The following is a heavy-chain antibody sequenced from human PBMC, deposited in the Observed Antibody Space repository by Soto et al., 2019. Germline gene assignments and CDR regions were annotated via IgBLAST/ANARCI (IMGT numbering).Heavy chain of an antibody. J-gene: IGHJ6*02. CDR2: IDPSDSYT. CDR3: ARPRYYYSSGYYYGMDV. CDR1: GYSFTSYW. V-gene: IGHV5-10-1*01. Sequence: PRESLKISCKGSGYSFTSYWISWVRQMPGKGLEWMGRIDPSDSYTNYSPSFQGHVTISADKSISTAYLQWSSLKASDTAMYYCARPRYYYSSGYYYGMDVWGQGTTVTVSS. D-gene: IGHD3-22*01.